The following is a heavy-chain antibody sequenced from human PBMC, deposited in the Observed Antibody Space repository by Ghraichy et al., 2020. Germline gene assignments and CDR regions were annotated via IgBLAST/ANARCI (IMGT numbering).Heavy chain of an antibody. Sequence: SQTLSLTCVISGDSVSSNIASWSWIRQSPSRGLEWLGRTCYRSNWYNEYAVSVKGRVTFSSDTSKNQFYLHLDSVTPEEKDVYYCAGEPGYSYGHAFDWWGQGNPVTVSS. CDR3: AGEPGYSYGHAFDW. CDR1: GDSVSSNIAS. CDR2: TCYRSNWYN. V-gene: IGHV6-1*01. D-gene: IGHD5-18*01. J-gene: IGHJ4*02.